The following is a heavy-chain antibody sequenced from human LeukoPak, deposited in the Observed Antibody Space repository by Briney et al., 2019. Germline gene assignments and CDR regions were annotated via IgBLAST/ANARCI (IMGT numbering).Heavy chain of an antibody. D-gene: IGHD1-1*01. CDR1: GFTFSSYA. CDR3: AKAPPYTKYFDY. CDR2: ISNSGDAT. V-gene: IGHV3-23*01. Sequence: GGSLRLSCAASGFTFSSYAMSWVRQAPGQGLGWVSTISNSGDATFYADAVKGRFTIPRDNSKNTLYLQMYSLRAEDTAIYYCAKAPPYTKYFDYWGQGTLLTVSS. J-gene: IGHJ4*01.